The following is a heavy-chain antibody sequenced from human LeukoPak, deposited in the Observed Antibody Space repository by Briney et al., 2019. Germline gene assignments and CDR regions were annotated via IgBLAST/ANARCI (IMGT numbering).Heavy chain of an antibody. CDR2: IDNVGGT. CDR1: GFTFSSYW. Sequence: PGGSLRLSCAASGFTFSSYWMHWVRQAPGKGLEWVSLIDNVGGTYYADSVKGRFTISREHSENTLYLQMNSLRAEDTALYYCMGYGGNSFWGQGTLVTVPS. V-gene: IGHV3-66*01. CDR3: MGYGGNSF. J-gene: IGHJ4*02. D-gene: IGHD4-23*01.